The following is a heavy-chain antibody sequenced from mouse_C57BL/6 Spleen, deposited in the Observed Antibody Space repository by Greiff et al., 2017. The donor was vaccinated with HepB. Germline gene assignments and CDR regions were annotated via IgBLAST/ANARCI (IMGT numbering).Heavy chain of an antibody. CDR2: ISYDGSN. CDR3: ARDDGYPPYAMDY. V-gene: IGHV3-6*01. CDR1: GYSITSGYY. Sequence: EVKVEESGPGLVKPSQSLSLTCSVTGYSITSGYYWNWIRQFPGNKLEWMGYISYDGSNNYNPSLKNRISITRDTSKNQFFLKLNSVTTEDTATYYCARDDGYPPYAMDYWGQGTSVTVSS. D-gene: IGHD2-3*01. J-gene: IGHJ4*01.